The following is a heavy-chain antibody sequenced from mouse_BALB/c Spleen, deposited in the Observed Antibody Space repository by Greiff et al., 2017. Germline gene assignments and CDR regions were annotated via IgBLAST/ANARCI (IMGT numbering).Heavy chain of an antibody. J-gene: IGHJ4*01. V-gene: IGHV5-17*02. CDR3: ARSMIPYYAMDY. D-gene: IGHD2-3*01. CDR1: GFTFSSFG. Sequence: DVKLVESGGGLVQPGGSRKLSCAASGFTFSSFGMHWVRQAPEKGLEWVAYISSGSSTIYYADTVKGRFTISRDNPKNTLCLQMTSLRSEDTAMYYCARSMIPYYAMDYWGQGTSVTVSS. CDR2: ISSGSSTI.